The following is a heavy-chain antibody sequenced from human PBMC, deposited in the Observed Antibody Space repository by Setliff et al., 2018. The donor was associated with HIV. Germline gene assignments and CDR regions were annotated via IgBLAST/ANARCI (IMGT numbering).Heavy chain of an antibody. CDR3: ARGDTGVYYYVYPDF. Sequence: PGGSLRLSCAASGFTFSIYAIHCFRQAPGKGLEWVAFISYDGSDKYYADSVKGRFTISRDNAKNSLYLHMNGLRAEDTAVYYCARGDTGVYYYVYPDFWGQGTPVTVSS. V-gene: IGHV3-30*04. CDR2: ISYDGSDK. J-gene: IGHJ4*02. D-gene: IGHD3-22*01. CDR1: GFTFSIYA.